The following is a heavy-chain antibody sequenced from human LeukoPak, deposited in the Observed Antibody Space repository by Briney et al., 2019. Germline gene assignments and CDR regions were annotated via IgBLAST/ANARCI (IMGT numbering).Heavy chain of an antibody. Sequence: PGRSLRLSCAASGFTFSSYGMHWVRQAPGKGLEWVAVIWYDGSNKYYADSVKGRFTISRDNSKNTLYLQMNSLRAEDTAVYYCARDFPKKRYFDYWGQGTLVTVSS. CDR3: ARDFPKKRYFDY. D-gene: IGHD5-24*01. CDR1: GFTFSSYG. CDR2: IWYDGSNK. J-gene: IGHJ4*02. V-gene: IGHV3-33*01.